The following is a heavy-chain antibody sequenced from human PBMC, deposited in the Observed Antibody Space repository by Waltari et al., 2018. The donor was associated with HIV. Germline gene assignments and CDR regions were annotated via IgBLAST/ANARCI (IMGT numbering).Heavy chain of an antibody. CDR2: IVPIFGTA. Sequence: QVQLVQSGAEVKKPGSSVKVSCKASGGTFSSYAISWVRQAPGQGLEWMGGIVPIFGTANYAQKCQGRVTITADKSTSTAYMELSSLRSEDTAVYYCARGYYDSSGMPWDAFDIWGQGTMVTVSS. D-gene: IGHD3-22*01. V-gene: IGHV1-69*06. J-gene: IGHJ3*02. CDR3: ARGYYDSSGMPWDAFDI. CDR1: GGTFSSYA.